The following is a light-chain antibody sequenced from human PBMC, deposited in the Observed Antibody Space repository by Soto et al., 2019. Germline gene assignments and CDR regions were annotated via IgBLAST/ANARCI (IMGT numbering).Light chain of an antibody. CDR3: LSYGGSNNYV. CDR1: SSDVGGYHY. V-gene: IGLV2-8*01. J-gene: IGLJ1*01. CDR2: GVE. Sequence: QSALAQPPSATECRGQSVTISCTGTSSDVGGYHYVSWYQHHPVRAHKLLSYGVEKRPPGVPGRFSGSKSGNTASLTVSGLQADDEADYYCLSYGGSNNYVFGTGTKVTVL.